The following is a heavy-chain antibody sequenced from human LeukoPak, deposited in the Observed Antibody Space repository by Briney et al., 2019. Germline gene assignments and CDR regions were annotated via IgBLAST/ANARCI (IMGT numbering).Heavy chain of an antibody. CDR1: GYTFTIYG. J-gene: IGHJ6*02. Sequence: GASVTVSFKASGYTFTIYGISWVRQAPGQGVGWMGWISAYNRNTHYAQKLQGRVTMTTDTSTSTAYMELRSLRSDDTAVYYCARKEVSKRDPYYYGMDVWGQGTTVTVSS. CDR2: ISAYNRNT. D-gene: IGHD4-11*01. CDR3: ARKEVSKRDPYYYGMDV. V-gene: IGHV1-18*01.